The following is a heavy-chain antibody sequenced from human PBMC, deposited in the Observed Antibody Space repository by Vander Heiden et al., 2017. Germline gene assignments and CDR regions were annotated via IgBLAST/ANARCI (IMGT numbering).Heavy chain of an antibody. CDR1: GFTFSSYG. J-gene: IGHJ4*02. V-gene: IGHV3-33*01. CDR3: ARGTMTTVILDY. D-gene: IGHD4-4*01. Sequence: QVQLVESGGGVVQPGRSLRLSCAASGFTFSSYGMHWVRQAPGKGLEWVAVIWYDGSNKYYADSVKGRFTISRDNSKNTLYLQMNSLRAEDTAVYYCARGTMTTVILDYWGQGTLVTVSS. CDR2: IWYDGSNK.